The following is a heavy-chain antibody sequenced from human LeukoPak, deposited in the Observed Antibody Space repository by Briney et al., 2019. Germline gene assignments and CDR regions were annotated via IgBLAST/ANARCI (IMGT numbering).Heavy chain of an antibody. CDR2: INDNGRAT. CDR1: GFTFSSSA. V-gene: IGHV3-64D*09. CDR3: VNDVCGRYTCDN. D-gene: IGHD1-1*01. J-gene: IGHJ1*01. Sequence: GGSHRLSCSASGFTFSSSAMHWVRQAPGKGLEYVSGINDNGRATHYGDSLKGRFSISRDNSKNTLYLQMSTLTTEDTAIYYCVNDVCGRYTCDNWGQGTVVTVSS.